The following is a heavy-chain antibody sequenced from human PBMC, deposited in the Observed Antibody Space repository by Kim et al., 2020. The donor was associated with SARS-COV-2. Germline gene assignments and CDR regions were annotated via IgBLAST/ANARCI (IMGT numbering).Heavy chain of an antibody. CDR1: GGSFSGYY. CDR3: ARGLGYSGYELDY. CDR2: INHSGST. Sequence: SETLSLTCAVYGGSFSGYYWSWIRQPPGKGLEWIGEINHSGSTNYNPSLKSRVTISVDTSKNQFSLKLSSVTAADTAVYYCARGLGYSGYELDYWGQGTLVTVSS. V-gene: IGHV4-34*01. J-gene: IGHJ4*02. D-gene: IGHD5-12*01.